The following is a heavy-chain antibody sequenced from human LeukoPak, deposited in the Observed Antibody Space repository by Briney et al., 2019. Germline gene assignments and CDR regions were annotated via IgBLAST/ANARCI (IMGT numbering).Heavy chain of an antibody. Sequence: GESLKISCKGSGYTFTSFWIGWVRQMPGKGLEWMGIIYPGDSDTRYSPSFQGQVTISADKSISTAYLQWSTLEASDTAMYFCARSVRSRGYGTFDSWGQGTLVTVSS. D-gene: IGHD5-12*01. CDR3: ARSVRSRGYGTFDS. CDR2: IYPGDSDT. V-gene: IGHV5-51*01. CDR1: GYTFTSFW. J-gene: IGHJ4*02.